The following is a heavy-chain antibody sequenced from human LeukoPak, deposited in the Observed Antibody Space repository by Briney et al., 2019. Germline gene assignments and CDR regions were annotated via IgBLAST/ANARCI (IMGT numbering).Heavy chain of an antibody. D-gene: IGHD3-10*02. J-gene: IGHJ6*04. CDR3: AELGITMIGGV. Sequence: GGSLRLSCAASKFIFSDYSMNWVRQAPGKGLEWISYISGASSTIYYADSVKGRFTVSRDNAKNSLYLQMNSLRAEDTAVYYCAELGITMIGGVWGKGTTVTISS. CDR1: KFIFSDYS. V-gene: IGHV3-48*04. CDR2: ISGASSTI.